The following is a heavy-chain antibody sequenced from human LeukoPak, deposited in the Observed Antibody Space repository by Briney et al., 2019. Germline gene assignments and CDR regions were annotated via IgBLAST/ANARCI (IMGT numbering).Heavy chain of an antibody. CDR3: ARFHILTYGSGRRYNWFDP. V-gene: IGHV3-48*03. CDR2: ISSSGSTI. CDR1: GFTFSSYE. Sequence: GGSLRLSCAASGFTFSSYEMNWVRQAPGKGLEWVSYISSSGSTIYYADSVKGRFTISRDNAKNSLYLQMNSLRAEDTAVYYCARFHILTYGSGRRYNWFDPWGQGTLVTVSS. D-gene: IGHD3-10*01. J-gene: IGHJ5*02.